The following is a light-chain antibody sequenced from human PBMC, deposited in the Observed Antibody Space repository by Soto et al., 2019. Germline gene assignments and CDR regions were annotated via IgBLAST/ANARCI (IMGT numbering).Light chain of an antibody. CDR2: DVS. V-gene: IGLV2-11*01. J-gene: IGLJ1*01. Sequence: QSVLTQPHSVSGSPGQSVTISCTGTSSDVGDYNYVSWYQQHPGKAPKLMIYDVSKRPSGVPDRFSGSRSGNTASLTISGLQDEDEAVYYCCSYAGSYTYVFGTGTKLTVL. CDR1: SSDVGDYNY. CDR3: CSYAGSYTYV.